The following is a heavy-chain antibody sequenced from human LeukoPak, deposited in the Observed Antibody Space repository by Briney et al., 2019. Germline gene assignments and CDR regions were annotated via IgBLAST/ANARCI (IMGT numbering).Heavy chain of an antibody. Sequence: GASVKVSCKASGYTFIVYYIHWVRQAPGQGLEWMGWITPNSGGTNYAQKFQGRVTMTRDTSISTAYMELSRLRSDDTAVYYCARGAGITMVRGATRGVVDYWGQGTLVTVSS. V-gene: IGHV1-2*02. CDR3: ARGAGITMVRGATRGVVDY. CDR1: GYTFIVYY. J-gene: IGHJ4*02. CDR2: ITPNSGGT. D-gene: IGHD3-10*01.